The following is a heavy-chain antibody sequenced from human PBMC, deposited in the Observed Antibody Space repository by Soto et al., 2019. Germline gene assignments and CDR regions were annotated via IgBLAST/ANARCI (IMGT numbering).Heavy chain of an antibody. J-gene: IGHJ6*02. CDR2: IYYSGYT. CDR3: ARHNGPLYVGYYYDMDV. D-gene: IGHD3-16*01. CDR1: GGSISSSSYY. Sequence: QLQLQESGPGLVKPSETLSLTCTVSGGSISSSSYYWGWIRQPPGKGLEWIGRIYYSGYTYYNPSLKSRVTISVDTSKTQFSLKLSSVTAADTAVYYCARHNGPLYVGYYYDMDVWGQGTTVTVSS. V-gene: IGHV4-39*01.